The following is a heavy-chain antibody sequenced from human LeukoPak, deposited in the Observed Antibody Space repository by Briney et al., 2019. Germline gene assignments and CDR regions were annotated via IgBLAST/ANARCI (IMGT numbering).Heavy chain of an antibody. CDR1: GFTFMRYA. CDR2: ISYDAVSK. J-gene: IGHJ4*02. CDR3: ARGTLFDTLGAPFDS. D-gene: IGHD2-21*01. Sequence: GGSLRLSCVASGFTFMRYAMHWVRQAPGKGPEWVAVISYDAVSKYYADSVKGRFTISRDNSKNTLYLQMSSLRADDTAVYYCARGTLFDTLGAPFDSWGQGTLVPVS. V-gene: IGHV3-30*15.